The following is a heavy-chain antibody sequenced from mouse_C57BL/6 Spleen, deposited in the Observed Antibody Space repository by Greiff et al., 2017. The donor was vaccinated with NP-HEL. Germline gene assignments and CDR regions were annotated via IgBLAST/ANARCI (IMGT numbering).Heavy chain of an antibody. CDR2: INPSTGGT. Sequence: EVQLQQSGPELVKPGASVKISCKASGYSFTGYYMNWVKQSPEKSLEWIGEINPSTGGTTYNQKFKAKATLTVDKSSSTAYMQLKSLTSEDSAVYYCARSYINYDWYFDVWGTRTTVTVAS. V-gene: IGHV1-42*01. CDR1: GYSFTGYY. CDR3: ARSYINYDWYFDV. J-gene: IGHJ1*03. D-gene: IGHD2-5*01.